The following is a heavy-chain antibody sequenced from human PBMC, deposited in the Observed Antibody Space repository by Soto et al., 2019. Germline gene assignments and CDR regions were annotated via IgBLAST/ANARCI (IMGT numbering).Heavy chain of an antibody. D-gene: IGHD3-3*01. Sequence: PGGSLRLSCAASGFTFDDYAMHWVRQAPGKGLEWVSGISWNSGSIGYADSVKGRFTISRDNAKNSLYLQMSSLRAEDTALYYCAKDNLAEGIFEPWYNWFDPWGQGTLVTVSS. CDR1: GFTFDDYA. CDR3: AKDNLAEGIFEPWYNWFDP. V-gene: IGHV3-9*01. J-gene: IGHJ5*02. CDR2: ISWNSGSI.